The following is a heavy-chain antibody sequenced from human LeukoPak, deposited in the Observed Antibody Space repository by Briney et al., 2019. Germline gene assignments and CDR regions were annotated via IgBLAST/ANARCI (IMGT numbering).Heavy chain of an antibody. Sequence: GAPRLSCSAPGFTLCSYLMSLGRPAPGEGVGWVANIKQDGSERYYVDSVKGRFTISRDNAKNSLYLQMNSLRAVDTAVYYCARGPSGGNGFSYWGLGTLVTVSS. CDR2: IKQDGSER. CDR3: ARGPSGGNGFSY. CDR1: GFTLCSYL. V-gene: IGHV3-7*04. J-gene: IGHJ4*02. D-gene: IGHD2-15*01.